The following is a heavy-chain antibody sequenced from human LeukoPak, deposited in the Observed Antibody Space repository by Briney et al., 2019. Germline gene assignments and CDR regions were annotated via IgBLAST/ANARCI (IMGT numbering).Heavy chain of an antibody. CDR2: IIPIFGTA. CDR3: ASGGMVRGVIADFDY. J-gene: IGHJ4*02. D-gene: IGHD3-10*01. CDR1: GGTFSSYA. V-gene: IGHV1-69*06. Sequence: SVKVSCKASGGTFSSYAISWVGQAPGQGLEWMGGIIPIFGTANYAQKFQGRVAITADKSTSTAYMELSSLRSEDTAVYYCASGGMVRGVIADFDYWGQGTLVTVSS.